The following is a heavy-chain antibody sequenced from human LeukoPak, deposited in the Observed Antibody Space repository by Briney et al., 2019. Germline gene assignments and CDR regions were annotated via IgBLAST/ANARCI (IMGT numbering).Heavy chain of an antibody. CDR2: INPNSGDT. Sequence: ASVEVSCKASGYTFTGYSMHWVRQAPGQGLEWMGWINPNSGDTNYAQNFQGRVTMTRDTSISTAYMEVSRLRSDDTAVYYCALPSAGGFDYWGQGTLVTVSS. CDR1: GYTFTGYS. V-gene: IGHV1-2*02. D-gene: IGHD3-16*01. CDR3: ALPSAGGFDY. J-gene: IGHJ4*02.